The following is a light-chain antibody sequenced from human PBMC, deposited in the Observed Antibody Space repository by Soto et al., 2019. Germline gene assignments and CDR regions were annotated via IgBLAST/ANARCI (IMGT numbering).Light chain of an antibody. CDR1: QSVSFF. J-gene: IGKJ1*01. CDR2: GAS. Sequence: RLPRSAYSLSVSVVYRLSISLLASQSVSFFLSWYPQRPGRAPKLLIYGASNLASGVPPRFSGSRSGTDFTLVIDNLQPDDFATYYCQKYNSYSWTCGKGHTGDIK. CDR3: QKYNSYSWT. V-gene: IGKV1-5*01.